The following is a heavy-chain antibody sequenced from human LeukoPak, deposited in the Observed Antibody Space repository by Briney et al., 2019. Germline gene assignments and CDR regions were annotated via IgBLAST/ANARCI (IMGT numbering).Heavy chain of an antibody. J-gene: IGHJ4*02. V-gene: IGHV1-69*01. CDR2: IIPIFGTA. D-gene: IGHD6-13*01. Sequence: SVKVSCKASGGTFSSYAISWVRQAPGQGLEWMGGIIPIFGTANYAQKFQGRVTITADESTSTAYMELSSLRSEDTAVYYCARFGSIAAAGETVDYWGQGTLVTVSS. CDR3: ARFGSIAAAGETVDY. CDR1: GGTFSSYA.